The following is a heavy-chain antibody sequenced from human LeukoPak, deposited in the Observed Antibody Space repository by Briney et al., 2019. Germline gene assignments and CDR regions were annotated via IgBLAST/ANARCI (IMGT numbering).Heavy chain of an antibody. CDR2: INHSGST. CDR1: GGFFSGYY. CDR3: ARTSRYCSSTSCAPLDY. D-gene: IGHD2-2*01. V-gene: IGHV4-34*01. Sequence: SETVSLTCAVYGGFFSGYYWSGIRQPPGKGLEWIGEINHSGSTNYNPSLKSRVTISVDTSKNQFSLKLSSVTAADTAVYYCARTSRYCSSTSCAPLDYWGQGTLVTVSS. J-gene: IGHJ4*02.